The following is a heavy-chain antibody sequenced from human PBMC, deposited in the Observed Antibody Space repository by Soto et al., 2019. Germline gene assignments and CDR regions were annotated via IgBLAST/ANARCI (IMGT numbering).Heavy chain of an antibody. CDR1: GGSSRCRGSS. CDR3: ARVPDY. Sequence: SETMALTCAVSGGSSRCRGSSWSWIRQPPGKGLEGIGYIYHSGSIYYNPSLKSRVTISVDRSKNQFSLKLSSVTAADTAVYYCARVPDYWAQGTLVTVSS. J-gene: IGHJ4*02. CDR2: IYHSGSI. V-gene: IGHV4-30-2*01.